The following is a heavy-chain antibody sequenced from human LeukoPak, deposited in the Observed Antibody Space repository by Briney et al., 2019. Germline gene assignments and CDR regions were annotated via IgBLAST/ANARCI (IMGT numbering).Heavy chain of an antibody. CDR2: MSGSGGST. CDR1: GFTFSSYA. CDR3: TRVGYIDEGIDY. J-gene: IGHJ4*02. V-gene: IGHV3-23*01. Sequence: GGSLRLSCAASGFTFSSYAMSWVRQAPGKGLEWVSAMSGSGGSTYYADSVKGRFTISRDNAKNSLYLQMNSLRAEDTAIYYCTRVGYIDEGIDYWGQGTLVTVSS. D-gene: IGHD5-24*01.